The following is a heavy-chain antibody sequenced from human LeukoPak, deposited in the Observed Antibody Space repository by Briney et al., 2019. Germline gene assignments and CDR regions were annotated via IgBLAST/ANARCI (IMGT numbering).Heavy chain of an antibody. D-gene: IGHD1-1*01. CDR2: IYHSGST. J-gene: IGHJ4*02. V-gene: IGHV4-61*01. Sequence: SETLSLTCTVTGGSVNSGSHYWSWIRQPPGKGLEWIGNIYHSGSTDYNPSLTSRLTISIDTPKNQFSLRLTSVTAADTAVYYCARELIDWNDYDYWGQGTLVTVSS. CDR3: ARELIDWNDYDY. CDR1: GGSVNSGSHY.